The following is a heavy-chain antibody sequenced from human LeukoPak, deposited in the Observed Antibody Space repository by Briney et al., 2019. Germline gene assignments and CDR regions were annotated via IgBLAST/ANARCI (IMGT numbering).Heavy chain of an antibody. CDR1: GGSISSYY. CDR3: ARVQQLVQSFDY. V-gene: IGHV4-59*01. D-gene: IGHD6-13*01. CDR2: IYYSGST. Sequence: SETLSLTCTVSGGSISSYYWSWIRQPPGKGLEWIGYIYYSGSTNYNPSLKSRVTISVDTSKNQFSLKLSSVTAADTAVYYCARVQQLVQSFDYWGQGTLVTVSS. J-gene: IGHJ4*02.